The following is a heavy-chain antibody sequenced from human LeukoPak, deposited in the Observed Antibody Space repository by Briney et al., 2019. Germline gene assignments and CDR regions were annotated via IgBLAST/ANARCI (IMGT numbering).Heavy chain of an antibody. Sequence: SETLSLTCTVSGGSVSSYYWSWIRQPAGKGPEWIGRIYISGSTKYNLSLKSRVTMSIDTSKNQFSLKLSSVTAADTAVYYCARGSTSGYWKGADYWGQGTLVTVSS. CDR3: ARGSTSGYWKGADY. CDR2: IYISGST. CDR1: GGSVSSYY. V-gene: IGHV4-4*07. D-gene: IGHD3-22*01. J-gene: IGHJ4*02.